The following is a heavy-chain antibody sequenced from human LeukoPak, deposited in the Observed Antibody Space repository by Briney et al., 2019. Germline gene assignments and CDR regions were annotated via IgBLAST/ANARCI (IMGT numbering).Heavy chain of an antibody. Sequence: SETLSLTCAVYGGSFSGYNWSWIRQPPGKGLEWIGEINHSGSTNYNPSPKSRVTKLVDTSKNQFSLKLRSVTAADTAVYFCARTRSSWYRGGFDYWGQGTLVTVSS. V-gene: IGHV4-34*01. J-gene: IGHJ4*02. CDR1: GGSFSGYN. CDR2: INHSGST. CDR3: ARTRSSWYRGGFDY. D-gene: IGHD6-13*01.